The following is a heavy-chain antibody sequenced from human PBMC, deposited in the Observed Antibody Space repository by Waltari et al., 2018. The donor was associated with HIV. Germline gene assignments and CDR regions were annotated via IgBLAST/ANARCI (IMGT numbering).Heavy chain of an antibody. J-gene: IGHJ5*02. Sequence: LHESGPGRVKPSQTLSLTCSVSGGSVSSANFYWSWVRQGPGKGLEWIAYVYDKRTFNYNPSLKNRVTVSTDASKNQFYLSLRSVTGADTATYYCVRSVWSGSSSWGRGTLVVVSS. D-gene: IGHD3-3*01. V-gene: IGHV4-61*01. CDR3: VRSVWSGSSS. CDR2: VYDKRTF. CDR1: GGSVSSANFY.